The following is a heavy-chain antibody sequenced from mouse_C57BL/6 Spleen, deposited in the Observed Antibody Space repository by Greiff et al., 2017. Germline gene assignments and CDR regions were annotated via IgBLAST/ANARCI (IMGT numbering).Heavy chain of an antibody. V-gene: IGHV5-6*01. Sequence: DVQLVESGGDLVKPGGSLKLSCAASGFTFSSYGMSWVRQTPDKRLEWVATISSGGSYTYYPDSVKGRFTISRDNAKNTLYLQMSSLKSEDTAMYYCAREGPLYAMDYWGQGTSVTVSS. CDR1: GFTFSSYG. CDR2: ISSGGSYT. J-gene: IGHJ4*01. CDR3: AREGPLYAMDY. D-gene: IGHD3-3*01.